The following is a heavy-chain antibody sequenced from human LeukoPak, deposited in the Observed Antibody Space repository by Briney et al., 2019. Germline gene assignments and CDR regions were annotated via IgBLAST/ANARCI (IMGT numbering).Heavy chain of an antibody. D-gene: IGHD6-19*01. CDR1: GYTFTGYY. V-gene: IGHV1-2*02. CDR3: ARGASNGGVAGN. CDR2: INPNSGGT. J-gene: IGHJ4*02. Sequence: ASVKVSCKASGYTFTGYYMHWVRQAPRQGLEWMGWINPNSGGTNFAQKFQGRVTMTRDTSISTAYMELSRLRSDDTAVYYCARGASNGGVAGNWGQGTLVTVSS.